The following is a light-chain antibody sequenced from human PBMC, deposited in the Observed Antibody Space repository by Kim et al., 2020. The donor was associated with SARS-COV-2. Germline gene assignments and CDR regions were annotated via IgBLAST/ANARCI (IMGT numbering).Light chain of an antibody. V-gene: IGLV3-19*01. Sequence: ALGQKVRVTCQGDSLRSYYSSWYQQKPGQAPALVVYAKNTRPSGTPDRFSGSSSGNTASLTITGAQAEDEADYYCKSRDTSGDRLVFGGGTQLTVL. CDR3: KSRDTSGDRLV. J-gene: IGLJ2*01. CDR2: AKN. CDR1: SLRSYY.